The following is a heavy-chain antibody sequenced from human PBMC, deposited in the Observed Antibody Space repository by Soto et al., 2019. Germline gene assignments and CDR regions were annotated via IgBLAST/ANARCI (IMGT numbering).Heavy chain of an antibody. CDR1: GGSISKFY. CDR3: VRDGSKSLRDGFDP. CDR2: VYATGTT. Sequence: PSETLSLTCNVSGGSISKFYWAWIRKTAGNGLEWMGRVYATGTTDYNPSLRSRVAMSVDISKKTFSLRLRSVTGADSGVYYCVRDGSKSLRDGFDPWGQGILVTVSS. D-gene: IGHD2-21*02. J-gene: IGHJ5*02. V-gene: IGHV4-4*07.